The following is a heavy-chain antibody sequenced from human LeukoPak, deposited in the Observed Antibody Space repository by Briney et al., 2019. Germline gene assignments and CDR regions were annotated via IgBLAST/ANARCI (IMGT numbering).Heavy chain of an antibody. CDR2: ISWDGGST. CDR3: AREVYSGSYSDY. Sequence: QPGGSLRLSCAASGFTFDDYAMHWVRQAPGKGLEWVSLISWDGGSTYYADSVKGRFTISRDNSKNTLYLQMNSLRAEDTAVYYCAREVYSGSYSDYWGQGTLVTVSS. V-gene: IGHV3-43D*03. D-gene: IGHD1-26*01. CDR1: GFTFDDYA. J-gene: IGHJ4*02.